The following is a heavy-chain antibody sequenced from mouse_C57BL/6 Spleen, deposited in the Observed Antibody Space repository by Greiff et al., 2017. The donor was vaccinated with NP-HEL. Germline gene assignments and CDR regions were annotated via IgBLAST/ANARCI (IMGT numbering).Heavy chain of an antibody. D-gene: IGHD4-1*01. CDR3: ARYMRGLGLFAY. CDR2: IRNKANGYTT. Sequence: EVQGVESGGGLVQPGGSLSLSCAASGFTFTDYYMSWVRQPPGKALEWLGFIRNKANGYTTEYSASVKGRFTISRDNSQSILYLQMNALRAEDSATYYCARYMRGLGLFAYWGQGTLVTVSA. J-gene: IGHJ3*01. V-gene: IGHV7-3*01. CDR1: GFTFTDYY.